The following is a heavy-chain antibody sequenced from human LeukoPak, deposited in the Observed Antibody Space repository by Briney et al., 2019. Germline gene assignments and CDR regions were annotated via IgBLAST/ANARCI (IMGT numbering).Heavy chain of an antibody. V-gene: IGHV4-4*07. CDR3: ARDAYYDYVWGSYRTLDY. D-gene: IGHD3-16*02. CDR1: GGSISSYY. J-gene: IGHJ4*02. Sequence: SATLSLTCTASGGSISSYYWSWIRQPAGKGLEWIGGIYTSGSTNYNPSLKGRVTMSVDTSKNQFSLKLSSVTAADTAVYYCARDAYYDYVWGSYRTLDYWGQGTLVTVSS. CDR2: IYTSGST.